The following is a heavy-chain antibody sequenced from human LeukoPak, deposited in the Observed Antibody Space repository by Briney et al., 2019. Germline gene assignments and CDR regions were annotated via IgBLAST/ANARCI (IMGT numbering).Heavy chain of an antibody. CDR2: ISAYNGNT. CDR1: GYTFTGYY. CDR3: ARGYGYSSGWYSDY. J-gene: IGHJ4*02. Sequence: GASVKVSCKASGYTFTGYYMHWVRQAPGQGLEWMGWISAYNGNTNYAQKLQGRVTMTTDTSTSTAYMELRSLRSDDTAVYYCARGYGYSSGWYSDYWGQGTLVTVSS. D-gene: IGHD6-19*01. V-gene: IGHV1-18*04.